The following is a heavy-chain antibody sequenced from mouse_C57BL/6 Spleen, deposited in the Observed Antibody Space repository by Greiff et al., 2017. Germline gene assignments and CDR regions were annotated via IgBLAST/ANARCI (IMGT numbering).Heavy chain of an antibody. Sequence: QVQLQQPGAELVMPGASVKLSCKASGYTFTSYWMHWVKQRPGQGLEWIGEIDPSDSYTNYNQKFKGKSTLTVDKSSSTAYMQLSSLTSEDSAVYDCARSLYDDDGRGFDYWGQGTTLTVSS. CDR2: IDPSDSYT. CDR3: ARSLYDDDGRGFDY. V-gene: IGHV1-69*01. J-gene: IGHJ2*01. D-gene: IGHD2-4*01. CDR1: GYTFTSYW.